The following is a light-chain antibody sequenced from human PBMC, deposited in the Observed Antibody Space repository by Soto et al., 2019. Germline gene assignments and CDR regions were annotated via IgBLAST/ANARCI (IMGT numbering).Light chain of an antibody. CDR1: QDISRW. J-gene: IGKJ4*01. V-gene: IGKV1-12*01. CDR2: AAS. Sequence: DIQMTQSPSSVSASVGDRVTITCRASQDISRWLAWYQQKPGRAPKLLIYAASTLQTGVPSRFSGSASGTDFSLTISSLQPEDFATYYCQQANSFPLTFGGGTKVEI. CDR3: QQANSFPLT.